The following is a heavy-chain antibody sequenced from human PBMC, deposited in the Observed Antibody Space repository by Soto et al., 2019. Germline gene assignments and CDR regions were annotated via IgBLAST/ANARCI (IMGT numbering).Heavy chain of an antibody. CDR1: GFTVSNNY. Sequence: EVQLVESGGGLVQPGGSLRLSCAASGFTVSNNYMRWVRQAPGKGLEWVSLIYSGGATYYADSVKGRFTISSDNSKNTLCLQMNSRRAEDTAVYYCARDGTYNWVGGQGILVTVSS. D-gene: IGHD1-1*01. CDR2: IYSGGAT. V-gene: IGHV3-66*01. J-gene: IGHJ1*01. CDR3: ARDGTYNWV.